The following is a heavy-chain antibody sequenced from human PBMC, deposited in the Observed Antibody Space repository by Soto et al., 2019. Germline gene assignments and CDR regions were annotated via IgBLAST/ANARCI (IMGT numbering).Heavy chain of an antibody. Sequence: QVQLVQSGAEVKKPGSSVKVSCKASGGTFSSYAISWVRQAPGQGPEWMGGIIPIFGTANYAQKFQGRVTITADESTSTAYMELSSLRSEDTAVYYCARGPYDSSGYYSTQYFQHWGQGTLVTVSS. J-gene: IGHJ1*01. CDR1: GGTFSSYA. CDR2: IIPIFGTA. D-gene: IGHD3-22*01. V-gene: IGHV1-69*01. CDR3: ARGPYDSSGYYSTQYFQH.